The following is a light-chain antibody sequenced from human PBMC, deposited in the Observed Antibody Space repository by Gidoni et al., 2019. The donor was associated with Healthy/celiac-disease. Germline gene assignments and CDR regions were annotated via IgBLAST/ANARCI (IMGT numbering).Light chain of an antibody. V-gene: IGKV1-5*01. CDR3: QQYNSYPYT. CDR1: QSISSW. CDR2: DAS. Sequence: DIQMTQSPSTLSASVGDRVTITCRASQSISSWLAWYQQKPGKAPKFLIYDASSLESGVPSRFSGSGSGTEFPLTISSLQPDDFATYCCQQYNSYPYTFGHGTKLEIK. J-gene: IGKJ2*01.